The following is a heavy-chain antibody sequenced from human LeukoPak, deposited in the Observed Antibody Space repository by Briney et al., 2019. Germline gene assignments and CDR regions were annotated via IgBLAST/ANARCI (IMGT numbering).Heavy chain of an antibody. Sequence: SETLSLTCAVSGYSISSGYYWGWIRQPPGKGLEWIGSIYHSGSTYYNPSLKSRVTISVDTSKNQFSLKLSSVTAADTAVYYCATTYYDFWSGYYSPIYFDYWGQGTLVTVSS. V-gene: IGHV4-38-2*01. CDR2: IYHSGST. CDR1: GYSISSGYY. J-gene: IGHJ4*02. CDR3: ATTYYDFWSGYYSPIYFDY. D-gene: IGHD3-3*01.